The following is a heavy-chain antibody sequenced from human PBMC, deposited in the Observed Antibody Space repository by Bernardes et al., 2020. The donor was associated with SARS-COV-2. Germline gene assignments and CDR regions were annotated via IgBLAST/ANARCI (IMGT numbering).Heavy chain of an antibody. CDR2: ISGNNRNS. J-gene: IGHJ5*02. CDR1: GYTFSNYG. V-gene: IGHV1-18*01. CDR3: ARWELLVAGKPYSRFDP. Sequence: ASVEVSCKTSGYTFSNYGITWVRQAPGQGLEWMAWISGNNRNSDSAQKFRGRVTLTTDTSTNTAYMELRSLTSDDTAVYYCARWELLVAGKPYSRFDPWGQGTLVTVSS. D-gene: IGHD1-26*01.